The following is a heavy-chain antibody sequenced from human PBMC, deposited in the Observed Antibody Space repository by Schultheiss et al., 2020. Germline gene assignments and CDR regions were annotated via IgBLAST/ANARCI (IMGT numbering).Heavy chain of an antibody. J-gene: IGHJ4*02. D-gene: IGHD3-10*01. CDR3: ARRYGSGRRAFAY. V-gene: IGHV3-33*01. Sequence: GGSLRLSCAASGFTFSSYGMHWVRQAPGKGLEWVAVIWYDGSNKYYADSVKGRFTISRDNSKNTLYLQMNSLRAEDTAVYYCARRYGSGRRAFAYWGQGTVVTVSS. CDR2: IWYDGSNK. CDR1: GFTFSSYG.